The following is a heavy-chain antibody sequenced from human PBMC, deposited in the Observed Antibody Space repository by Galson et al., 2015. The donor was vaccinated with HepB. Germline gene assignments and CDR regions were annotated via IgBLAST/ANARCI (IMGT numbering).Heavy chain of an antibody. Sequence: SVKVSCKASGGTFSSYAISWVRQAPGQGLEWMGGIIPIFGTANYAQKFQGRVTITADESTSTAYMELSSLRSEDTAVYYCARGDIVVVPAAMGIYYYYYMDVWGKGTTVTVSS. J-gene: IGHJ6*03. CDR3: ARGDIVVVPAAMGIYYYYYMDV. D-gene: IGHD2-2*01. CDR1: GGTFSSYA. V-gene: IGHV1-69*13. CDR2: IIPIFGTA.